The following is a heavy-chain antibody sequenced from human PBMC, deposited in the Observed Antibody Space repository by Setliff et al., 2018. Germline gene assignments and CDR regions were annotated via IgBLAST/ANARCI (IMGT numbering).Heavy chain of an antibody. CDR2: INEDGSHK. V-gene: IGHV3-7*03. CDR1: GFTFSSYW. D-gene: IGHD3-16*01. CDR3: ARDPAYGAFDI. J-gene: IGHJ3*02. Sequence: GESLKISCAASGFTFSSYWMSWVRQAPGKGLERLANINEDGSHKWYVDSVKGRFTISRDNAKNSLYLQMNGLRAEDTAVYYCARDPAYGAFDIWGQGIMVTVSS.